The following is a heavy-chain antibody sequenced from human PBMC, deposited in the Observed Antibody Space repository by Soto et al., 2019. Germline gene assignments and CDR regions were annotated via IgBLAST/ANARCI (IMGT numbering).Heavy chain of an antibody. Sequence: PGGSLRLSCAASGFTFGDWTMNWVRQAPGKGLEWVSSISSGSTYINYADSVKGRFTISRDNAKNSLYLQMNSLGAEDTAVYYCARERDPFDIWGQGTLVTVSS. CDR1: GFTFGDWT. V-gene: IGHV3-21*01. CDR2: ISSGSTYI. CDR3: ARERDPFDI. J-gene: IGHJ3*02.